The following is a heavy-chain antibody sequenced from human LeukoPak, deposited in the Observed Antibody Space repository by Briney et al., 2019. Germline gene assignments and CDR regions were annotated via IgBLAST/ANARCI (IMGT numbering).Heavy chain of an antibody. D-gene: IGHD3-22*01. CDR3: ARGGYYYESSGYIKH. J-gene: IGHJ4*02. Sequence: SETLSLTCTVSGGSISSGSYYWGWIRQPPGKGLEWIGRIDYSGSTYYNPSLESTLTISLDTSKNQFSLKLSSVTAADTAVYYCARGGYYYESSGYIKHWGQGTLVTVSS. V-gene: IGHV4-39*07. CDR2: IDYSGST. CDR1: GGSISSGSYY.